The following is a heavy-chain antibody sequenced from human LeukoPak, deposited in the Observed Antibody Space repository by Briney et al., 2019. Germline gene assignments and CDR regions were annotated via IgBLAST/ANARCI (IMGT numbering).Heavy chain of an antibody. CDR2: INHSGST. J-gene: IGHJ4*02. D-gene: IGHD3-22*01. Sequence: SETLSLTCTVSGGSISSSSYYWSWIRQPPGKGLEWIGEINHSGSTNYNPSLKSRVTLSADTSKNQFSLKLSSVTAADTAVYYCARVESSGYSAWYFDYWGQGTLVTVSS. V-gene: IGHV4-39*07. CDR3: ARVESSGYSAWYFDY. CDR1: GGSISSSSYY.